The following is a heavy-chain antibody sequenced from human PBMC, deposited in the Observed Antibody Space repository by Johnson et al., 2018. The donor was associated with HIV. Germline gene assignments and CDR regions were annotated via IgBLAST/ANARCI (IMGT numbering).Heavy chain of an antibody. V-gene: IGHV3-30*04. J-gene: IGHJ3*02. D-gene: IGHD5-18*01. CDR3: ARAYSYGAFDI. CDR2: ISYDGSNK. CDR1: GFTFNSYA. Sequence: QVQLVESGGGVDQPGRSLRLSCAASGFTFNSYAMHWVCQAPGKGLEWVAVISYDGSNKYYADSVKGRFTISRDNAKNSLYLQMNSLRAEDTAVYYCARAYSYGAFDIWGQGTMVTVS.